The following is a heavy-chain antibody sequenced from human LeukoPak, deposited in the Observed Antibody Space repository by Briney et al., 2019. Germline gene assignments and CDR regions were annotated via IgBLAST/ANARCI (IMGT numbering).Heavy chain of an antibody. D-gene: IGHD4-23*01. J-gene: IGHJ4*02. Sequence: PSQTLTLTCAVSGGSISSGGYSWSWIRQPPGKGLEWIGYIYHSGSTYYNPSLKSRVTISVDRSKNQFSLKLNSVTAADTAVYYCARNGQSYGGNSAYWGQGTLVTVSS. CDR2: IYHSGST. V-gene: IGHV4-30-2*01. CDR3: ARNGQSYGGNSAY. CDR1: GGSISSGGYS.